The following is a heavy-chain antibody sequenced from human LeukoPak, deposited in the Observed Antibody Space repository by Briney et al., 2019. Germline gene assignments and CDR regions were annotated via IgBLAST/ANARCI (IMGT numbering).Heavy chain of an antibody. Sequence: GGSLRLSCAASGFTVSSNYMSWVRQAPGKGLEWVSVIYSGGSTYYADSVKGRFTISRDNCKNTLYLQMNSLRAEDTAVYYCARSRTIFGVVRWYFDYWGQGTLVTVSS. J-gene: IGHJ4*02. CDR2: IYSGGST. CDR3: ARSRTIFGVVRWYFDY. V-gene: IGHV3-66*02. D-gene: IGHD3-3*01. CDR1: GFTVSSNY.